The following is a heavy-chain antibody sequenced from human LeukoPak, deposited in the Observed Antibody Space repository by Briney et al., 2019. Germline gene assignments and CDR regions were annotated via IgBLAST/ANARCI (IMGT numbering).Heavy chain of an antibody. CDR1: GGSISSGSYY. J-gene: IGHJ5*02. Sequence: PSQTLSLTCTVSGGSISSGSYYWSWIRQPAGKGLEWIGRIYTSGSTNYNPSLKSRVTISVDTSKNQFSLKLSSVTAADTAVYYCAREVDYSPPDQFEWIDPWGQGTLVTVSS. CDR3: AREVDYSPPDQFEWIDP. V-gene: IGHV4-61*02. CDR2: IYTSGST. D-gene: IGHD2-15*01.